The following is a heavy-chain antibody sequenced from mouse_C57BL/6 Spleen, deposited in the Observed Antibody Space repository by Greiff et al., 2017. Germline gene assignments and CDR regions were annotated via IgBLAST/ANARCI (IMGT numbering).Heavy chain of an antibody. CDR3: ARTLDGYYVYYAMDY. D-gene: IGHD2-3*01. CDR1: GFTFSSYT. J-gene: IGHJ4*01. Sequence: EVKVVESGGGLVKPGGSLKLSCAASGFTFSSYTMSWVRQTPEKRLEWVATISGGGGNTYYPDSVKGRFTISRDNAKNTLYLQMSSLRSEDTALYYCARTLDGYYVYYAMDYWGQGTSVTVSS. V-gene: IGHV5-9*01. CDR2: ISGGGGNT.